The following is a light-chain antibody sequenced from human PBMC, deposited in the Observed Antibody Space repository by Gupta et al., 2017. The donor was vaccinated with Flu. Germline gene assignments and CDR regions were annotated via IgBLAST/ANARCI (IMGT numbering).Light chain of an antibody. CDR2: GND. J-gene: IGLJ1*01. CDR1: SSNIGSNA. V-gene: IGLV1-44*01. Sequence: QSVLAQPPSASGTPGQRVTISCSGSSSNIGSNAVNWYQQVPGTAPKLLIYGNDRRPSGVPDRFSGSKSGTSASLAIGGLQSEDEADYYCAAWDDSLNGHYVFGTGTKVTAL. CDR3: AAWDDSLNGHYV.